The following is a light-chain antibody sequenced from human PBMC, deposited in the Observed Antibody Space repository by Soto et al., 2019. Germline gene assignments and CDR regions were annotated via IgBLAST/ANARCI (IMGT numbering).Light chain of an antibody. CDR1: QSVSSY. V-gene: IGKV3-11*01. Sequence: EIVLTQSPATLSLSPGERATLSCRASQSVSSYLAWYQQKPGQAPRLLIYDASNRATGIPARFSGSGSGTDFTLTISSLEPEDCAVYYCQQRSNWPRGLTFGGGTKVEIK. J-gene: IGKJ4*01. CDR2: DAS. CDR3: QQRSNWPRGLT.